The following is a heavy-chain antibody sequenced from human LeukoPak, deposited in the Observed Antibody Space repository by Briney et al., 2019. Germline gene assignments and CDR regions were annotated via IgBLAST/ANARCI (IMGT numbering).Heavy chain of an antibody. V-gene: IGHV3-23*01. CDR3: AKEGGA. CDR2: IGGRGGST. CDR1: GFVFSSYT. D-gene: IGHD3-16*01. Sequence: AGGSLRLSCEASGFVFSSYTMTWVRQAPGQGLEWVSAIGGRGGSTYYADSVKGRVTISRDNSKNTVSLQMNSLRSDDTAIYYCAKEGGAWGQGTLVVVSS. J-gene: IGHJ5*02.